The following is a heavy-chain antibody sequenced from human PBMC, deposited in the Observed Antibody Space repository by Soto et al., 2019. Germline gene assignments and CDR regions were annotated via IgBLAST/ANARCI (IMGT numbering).Heavy chain of an antibody. CDR2: IIPIFGAA. Sequence: QVHLVQSGAEVKKPGSSVKVSCKASGGTFSSYNIRWVRQAPGQGLEWMGGIIPIFGAANYAQKFQGRVTITADESTSTVYMEWRSLRSEDTAMYYCARLISGSRALGFDIWGQGTMVTVSS. V-gene: IGHV1-69*12. CDR1: GGTFSSYN. J-gene: IGHJ3*02. CDR3: ARLISGSRALGFDI. D-gene: IGHD1-26*01.